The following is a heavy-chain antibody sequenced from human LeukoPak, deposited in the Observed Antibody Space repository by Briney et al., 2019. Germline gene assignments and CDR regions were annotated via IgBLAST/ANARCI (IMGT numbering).Heavy chain of an antibody. CDR2: IFYDGST. CDR1: GGSISSSGYY. Sequence: SETLSLTCSVSGGSISSSGYYWGWIRQPPGKGLEWIGSIFYDGSTYYNPSLKSRVTISVDKSENHFSLKLKSVSATDTALYYCARTYGDYSYNCFDPWGQGTLVIVS. J-gene: IGHJ5*02. CDR3: ARTYGDYSYNCFDP. V-gene: IGHV4-39*01. D-gene: IGHD4-17*01.